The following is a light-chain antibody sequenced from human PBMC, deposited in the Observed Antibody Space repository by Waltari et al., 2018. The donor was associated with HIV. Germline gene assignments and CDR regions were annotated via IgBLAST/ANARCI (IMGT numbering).Light chain of an antibody. CDR2: KDI. J-gene: IGLJ3*02. CDR3: QSTDHDGTWV. CDR1: ALPKKY. Sequence: SYDLTQTPSVSVSPGQTARINCSRGALPKKYSSWYRPKAGQAPILLIYKDIGRPSGIPERISGSGSGTGVTLTITDVQAEDEGDYFCQSTDHDGTWVFGGGTKLTVL. V-gene: IGLV3-25*03.